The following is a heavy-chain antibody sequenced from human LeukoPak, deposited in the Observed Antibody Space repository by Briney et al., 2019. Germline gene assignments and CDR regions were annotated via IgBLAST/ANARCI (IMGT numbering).Heavy chain of an antibody. D-gene: IGHD2-21*01. CDR2: INPKNGGT. Sequence: ASVKVSCKASGYNFAHNIHWVRQAPGQGHEFMGWINPKNGGTKYAQNFQGRVTMTRDTSISTVYMEMSSLVSDDTAVSYSVVSIPADAIPPFASRGQGTLVTVSS. J-gene: IGHJ4*02. CDR1: GYNFAHN. CDR3: VVSIPADAIPPFAS. V-gene: IGHV1-2*02.